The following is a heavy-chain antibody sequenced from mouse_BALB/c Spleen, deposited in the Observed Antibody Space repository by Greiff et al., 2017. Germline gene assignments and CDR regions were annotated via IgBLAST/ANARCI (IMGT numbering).Heavy chain of an antibody. V-gene: IGHV5-12-2*01. CDR3: ARDYGGAMDY. CDR2: ISNGGGST. Sequence: EVQVVESGGGLVQPGGSLKLSCAASGFTFSSYTMSWVRQTPEKRLEWVAYISNGGGSTYYPDTVKGRFTISRDNAKNTLYLQMSSLKSEDTAMYYCARDYGGAMDYWGQGTSVTVSS. CDR1: GFTFSSYT. J-gene: IGHJ4*01. D-gene: IGHD1-1*01.